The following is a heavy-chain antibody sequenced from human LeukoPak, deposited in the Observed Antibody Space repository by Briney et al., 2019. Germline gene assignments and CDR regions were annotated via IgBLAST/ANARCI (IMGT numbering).Heavy chain of an antibody. CDR1: GFTFSSSG. CDR3: AELGITMIGGV. Sequence: PGGTLRLSCAASGFTFSSSGMSWVRQVPGKGLEWVSAISSSSYIYYADSVKGRFTISRDNAKNSLYLQMNSLRAEDTAVYYCAELGITMIGGVWGKGTTVTISS. J-gene: IGHJ6*04. D-gene: IGHD3-10*02. CDR2: ISSSSYI. V-gene: IGHV3-21*01.